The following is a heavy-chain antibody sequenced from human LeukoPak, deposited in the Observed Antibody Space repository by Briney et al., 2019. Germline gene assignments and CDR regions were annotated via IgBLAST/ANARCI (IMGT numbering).Heavy chain of an antibody. CDR3: ARDQRRLSEDAFDI. D-gene: IGHD1-26*01. CDR2: IYYSGST. Sequence: SETLSLTCTVSGGSISSYYWSWIRQPPGKGLEWIGYIYYSGSTNYNPSLKSRVTISVDTSKNQFSLKLSSVTAADTAVYYCARDQRRLSEDAFDIWGQGTMVTVSS. V-gene: IGHV4-59*01. J-gene: IGHJ3*02. CDR1: GGSISSYY.